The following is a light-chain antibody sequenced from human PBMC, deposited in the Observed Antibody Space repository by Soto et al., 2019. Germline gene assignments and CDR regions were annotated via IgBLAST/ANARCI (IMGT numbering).Light chain of an antibody. CDR3: QSYDSSLSVSYV. CDR1: SSDVGGYDY. J-gene: IGLJ1*01. V-gene: IGLV2-8*01. Sequence: QSVLTQPPSASGSPGQTVTISCTGTSSDVGGYDYVSWYQQHPGEAPKLIIYEVTKRPSGVPDRFSGSKSGTSASLAISGLQSEDEADYYCQSYDSSLSVSYVFGTGTKVTVL. CDR2: EVT.